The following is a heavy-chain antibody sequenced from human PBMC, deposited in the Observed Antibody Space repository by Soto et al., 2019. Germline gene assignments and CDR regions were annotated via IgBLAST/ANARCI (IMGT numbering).Heavy chain of an antibody. D-gene: IGHD3-22*01. CDR1: GFTFSNYC. CDR3: VKGEYYYDGSAYYPFDY. V-gene: IGHV3-30*18. CDR2: ISYDGSNE. Sequence: GGSLRLSCEASGFTFSNYCTHWVRQAPGEGLEWVAHISYDGSNEHYADSVKGRFTISRDNSKNTAYLQMSSLRPEDTAVYYCVKGEYYYDGSAYYPFDYWGQGRMVTVSS. J-gene: IGHJ4*02.